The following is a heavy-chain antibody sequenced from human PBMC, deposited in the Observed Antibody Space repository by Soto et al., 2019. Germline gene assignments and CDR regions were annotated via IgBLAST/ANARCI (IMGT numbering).Heavy chain of an antibody. CDR3: TRRAACRPWL. J-gene: IGHJ4*02. V-gene: IGHV4-34*01. CDR1: GEALSNYY. Sequence: SETLALACAVYGEALSNYYWSWIRQPPGKGLEWIGEITHSGSTNYSPSLESRVTISADTSKNQFSMKMRSVTAADTAVYYCTRRAACRPWLWGQETAVTVSS. D-gene: IGHD6-25*01. CDR2: ITHSGST.